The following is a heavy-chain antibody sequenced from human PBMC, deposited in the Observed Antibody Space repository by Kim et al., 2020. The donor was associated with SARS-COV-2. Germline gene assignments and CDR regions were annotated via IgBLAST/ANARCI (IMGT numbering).Heavy chain of an antibody. CDR3: ARDRVVPAAMEGSTYYFDY. CDR2: IYHSGST. J-gene: IGHJ4*02. V-gene: IGHV4-4*02. D-gene: IGHD2-2*01. Sequence: SETLSLTCAVSGGSISSSNWWSWVRQPPGKGLEWIGEIYHSGSTNYNPSLKSRVTISVDKSKNQFSLKLSSVTAADTAVYYCARDRVVPAAMEGSTYYFDYWGQGTMVTVSS. CDR1: GGSISSSNW.